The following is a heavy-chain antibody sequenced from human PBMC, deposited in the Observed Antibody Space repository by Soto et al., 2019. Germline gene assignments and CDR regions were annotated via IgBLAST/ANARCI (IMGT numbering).Heavy chain of an antibody. CDR2: ISDSGGNT. Sequence: EVQLLESGGGLVQPGGSLTLSCAASGFTFSAYAMSWVRQAPGKGLELVSRISDSGGNTYYADSVKGRFNIARDNSKNTLYVHMNSLRAEDTAIYYCAKDLYVHDSSGCVNDFWGQGSLVTVSS. CDR3: AKDLYVHDSSGCVNDF. D-gene: IGHD3-22*01. CDR1: GFTFSAYA. J-gene: IGHJ4*02. V-gene: IGHV3-23*01.